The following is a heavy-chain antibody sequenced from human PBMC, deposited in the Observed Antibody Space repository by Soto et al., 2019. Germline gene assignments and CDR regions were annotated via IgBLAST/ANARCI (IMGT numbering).Heavy chain of an antibody. CDR3: ARNLGYCSGGSCYPYYYYYGMDV. Sequence: QVQLQESGPGLVKPSGTLSLTCAVSGGSISSSNWWSWVRQPPGKGLEWIGEIYHSGSTNYNPSLKRRVTISVDKSKNQFSLKLSSVTAADTAVYYCARNLGYCSGGSCYPYYYYYGMDVWGQGTTVTVSS. CDR1: GGSISSSNW. D-gene: IGHD2-15*01. V-gene: IGHV4-4*02. J-gene: IGHJ6*02. CDR2: IYHSGST.